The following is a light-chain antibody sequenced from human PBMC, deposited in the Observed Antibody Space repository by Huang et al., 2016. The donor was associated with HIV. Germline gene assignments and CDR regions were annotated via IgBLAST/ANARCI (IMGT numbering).Light chain of an antibody. CDR2: GAS. V-gene: IGKV3-20*01. CDR3: QQYGRSLT. CDR1: QSVSSSY. Sequence: EIVLTQSPGTLSLSPGDRATLSCRASQSVSSSYLAWSQQKPGQAPRRLIFGASSRATDIPDRFSGSGSGTDFILTISRLEPEDFAVYYCQQYGRSLTFGGGTKVEIK. J-gene: IGKJ4*01.